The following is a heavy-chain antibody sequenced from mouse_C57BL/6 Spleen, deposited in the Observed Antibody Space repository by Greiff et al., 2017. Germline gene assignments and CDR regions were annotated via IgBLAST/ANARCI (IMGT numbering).Heavy chain of an antibody. V-gene: IGHV1-15*01. J-gene: IGHJ4*01. D-gene: IGHD1-1*01. CDR2: IDPETGGT. Sequence: QVQLQQSGAELVRPGASVTLSCKASGYTFTDYEMHWVKQTPVHGLEWIGAIDPETGGTAYNQKFKGKAILTADKSSSTAYMELRSLTSEASAVYYCTGFITTGGGAMDYWGQGTSVTVSS. CDR3: TGFITTGGGAMDY. CDR1: GYTFTDYE.